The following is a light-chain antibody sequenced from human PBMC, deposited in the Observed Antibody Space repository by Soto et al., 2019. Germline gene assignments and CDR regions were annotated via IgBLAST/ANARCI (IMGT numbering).Light chain of an antibody. J-gene: IGKJ5*01. CDR1: QSVSSN. CDR3: QQRNVWPPVT. CDR2: GAF. Sequence: EIVVTQSPATLSVSPGERATLSCRASQSVSSNLAWYQQKPGQAPRLLIYGAFNRATGIPARFSGSGSGTDFTLTISSLEPEDSAVYYCQQRNVWPPVTFGQGTRLEI. V-gene: IGKV3-11*01.